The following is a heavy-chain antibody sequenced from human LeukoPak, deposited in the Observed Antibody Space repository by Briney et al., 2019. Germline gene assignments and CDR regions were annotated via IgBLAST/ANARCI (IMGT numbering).Heavy chain of an antibody. J-gene: IGHJ3*02. CDR2: ISYDGSNK. Sequence: GGSLRLSCAASGFTFSSYGMHWVRQAPGKGLEWVAVISYDGSNKYYADSVKGRFTISRDNSKNTLYLQMNSLRAEDTAVYYCAKDLGPNGNSGSEIGIWGQGTMVTVSS. D-gene: IGHD1-26*01. CDR1: GFTFSSYG. CDR3: AKDLGPNGNSGSEIGI. V-gene: IGHV3-30*18.